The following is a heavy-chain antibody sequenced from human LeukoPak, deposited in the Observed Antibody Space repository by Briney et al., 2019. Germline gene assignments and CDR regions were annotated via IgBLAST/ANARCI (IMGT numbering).Heavy chain of an antibody. D-gene: IGHD6-13*01. CDR2: IFYDGSA. J-gene: IGHJ5*02. Sequence: SETLSLTCTVSSGSIKNSNYYWGWIRQPPGKGLEWIGSIFYDGSADYHPSLKSRVTISVDTSKNQFSLKLSSVTAADTAVYYCARQEQQLIYNWFDPWGQGTLVTVSS. V-gene: IGHV4-39*07. CDR1: SGSIKNSNYY. CDR3: ARQEQQLIYNWFDP.